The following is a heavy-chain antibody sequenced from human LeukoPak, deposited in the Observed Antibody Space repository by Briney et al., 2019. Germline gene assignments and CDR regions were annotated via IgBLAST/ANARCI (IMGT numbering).Heavy chain of an antibody. J-gene: IGHJ4*02. CDR3: AREGCSSSSCFSNFDC. D-gene: IGHD2-2*01. Sequence: SETLSLTCTVSGGSISSSSHYWGWIRQPPGKGLEWIGSIYHSGTTYYNPSLKSRVSVSVDTSKNQFSLKLSSVTAADTAVYYCAREGCSSSSCFSNFDCWGQGNLVTVSS. V-gene: IGHV4-39*07. CDR2: IYHSGTT. CDR1: GGSISSSSHY.